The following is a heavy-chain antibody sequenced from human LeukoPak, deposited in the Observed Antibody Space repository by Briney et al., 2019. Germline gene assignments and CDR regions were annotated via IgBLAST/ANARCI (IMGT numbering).Heavy chain of an antibody. CDR1: GGSIRSDY. D-gene: IGHD1-26*01. CDR3: ARSVSGSSSWLYYGMDV. Sequence: SETLSLTCTVSGGSIRSDYWSWVRQPPGKGLEWVGCIFNSGSTKYNPALKRGFTISIDTSTNRLPYKQSSVTAADTAVSYCARSVSGSSSWLYYGMDVWGQGTTVTVSS. V-gene: IGHV4-59*01. J-gene: IGHJ6*02. CDR2: IFNSGST.